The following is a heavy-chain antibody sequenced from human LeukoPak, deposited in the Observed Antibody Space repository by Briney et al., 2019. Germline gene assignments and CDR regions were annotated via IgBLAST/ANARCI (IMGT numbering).Heavy chain of an antibody. D-gene: IGHD3-16*01. CDR1: GYNFTSSW. CDR3: ARRGPQYNWFDP. J-gene: IGHJ5*02. CDR2: IFPGDSDT. V-gene: IGHV5-51*01. Sequence: GESLKISCKGSGYNFTSSWIGWVSQIPGKGLEWMGNIFPGDSDTRYSPSFQGQVIISADKSISTAYLQWSSLKASDTAMYYCARRGPQYNWFDPWGQGTLVIVSS.